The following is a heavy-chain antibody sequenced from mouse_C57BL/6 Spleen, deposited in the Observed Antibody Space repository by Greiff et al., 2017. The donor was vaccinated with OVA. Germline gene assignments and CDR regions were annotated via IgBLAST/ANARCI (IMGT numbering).Heavy chain of an antibody. CDR1: GYTFTSYW. Sequence: QVQLQQPGAELVKPGASVKLSCKASGYTFTSYWMQWVKQRPGQGLEWIGEIDPSDSYTNYNQKFKGKATLTVDTSSSTAYMQLSSLTSEDSAVYYCATGDYYGSSSWFAYWGQGTLVTVSA. J-gene: IGHJ3*01. CDR3: ATGDYYGSSSWFAY. CDR2: IDPSDSYT. V-gene: IGHV1-50*01. D-gene: IGHD1-1*01.